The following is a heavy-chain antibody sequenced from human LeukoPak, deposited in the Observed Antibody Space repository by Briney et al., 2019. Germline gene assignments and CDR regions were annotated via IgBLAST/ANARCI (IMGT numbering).Heavy chain of an antibody. CDR3: IKDYSSSWYLGAFDI. D-gene: IGHD6-13*01. CDR1: GFTFDDYA. J-gene: IGHJ3*02. V-gene: IGHV3-9*03. Sequence: GGSLRLSCPASGFTFDDYAMHWVRQAPGKGLEWVSGISWNSGSIGYVDSVKGRFTISRDNAKNSLYLQMNSLRPEDMALYYCIKDYSSSWYLGAFDIWGHGTMVTVSS. CDR2: ISWNSGSI.